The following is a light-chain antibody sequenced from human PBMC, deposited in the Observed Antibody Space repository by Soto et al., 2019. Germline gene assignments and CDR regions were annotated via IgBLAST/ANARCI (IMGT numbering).Light chain of an antibody. V-gene: IGLV2-8*01. CDR2: EVS. CDR1: SSDVGGYNY. Sequence: VLTQPPSASGSPGQSVTISCTGTSSDVGGYNYVSWCQQHPGKPPKLIIYEVSKRPSGVPDRFFGSKSGNTASLTVSGLQAEDEADYYCSSYAGSNNYVFGTGTKVTVL. CDR3: SSYAGSNNYV. J-gene: IGLJ1*01.